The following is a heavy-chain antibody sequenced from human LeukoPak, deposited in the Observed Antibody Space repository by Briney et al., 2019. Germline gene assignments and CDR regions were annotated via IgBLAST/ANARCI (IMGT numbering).Heavy chain of an antibody. CDR2: ISGSGGST. CDR3: AKYFYGSYYYDSSGYYYSPFDY. CDR1: GFTFSSYS. V-gene: IGHV3-23*01. D-gene: IGHD3-22*01. Sequence: PVGSLRLSCAASGFTFSSYSMNWVRQAPGKGLEWVSAISGSGGSTYYADSVKGRFTISRDNSKNTLYLQMNSLRAEDTAVYYCAKYFYGSYYYDSSGYYYSPFDYWGQGTLVTVSS. J-gene: IGHJ4*02.